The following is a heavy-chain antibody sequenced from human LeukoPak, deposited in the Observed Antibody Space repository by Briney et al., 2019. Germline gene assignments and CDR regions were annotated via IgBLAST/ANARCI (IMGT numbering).Heavy chain of an antibody. Sequence: ASVKDSCKASRYTFTDYYMHWVRQAPGQGIEWMRWINHNSGGTNHAQKFQGRVTMTRDTSISAVYMELSRLRSDDTAVYYCARDGTGVYNLVQYWGQGTLVTVSS. CDR1: RYTFTDYY. CDR2: INHNSGGT. D-gene: IGHD5-24*01. V-gene: IGHV1-2*02. CDR3: ARDGTGVYNLVQY. J-gene: IGHJ4*02.